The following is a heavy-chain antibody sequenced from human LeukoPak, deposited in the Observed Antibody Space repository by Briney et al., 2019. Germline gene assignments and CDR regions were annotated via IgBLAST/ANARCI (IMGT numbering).Heavy chain of an antibody. Sequence: GGSLRLSCAASGFTFSSYAMSWVRQAPGKGLEWVSVISGSGGSTYYADSVKGRFTISRDNSKNTLYLQMNSLRAEDTAVYYCAKHEVSWKQILYYFDYWGQGTLVTVSS. J-gene: IGHJ4*02. CDR2: ISGSGGST. V-gene: IGHV3-23*01. D-gene: IGHD5-18*01. CDR3: AKHEVSWKQILYYFDY. CDR1: GFTFSSYA.